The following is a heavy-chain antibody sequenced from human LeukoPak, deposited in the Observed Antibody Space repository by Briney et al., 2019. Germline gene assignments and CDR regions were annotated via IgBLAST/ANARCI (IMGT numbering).Heavy chain of an antibody. CDR2: IIASFGTA. CDR3: ARVVTPRYCSSTSCYWKGWFDP. V-gene: IGHV1-69*13. J-gene: IGHJ5*02. CDR1: GGTLSRYA. Sequence: SVKVSCKASGGTLSRYAISWVRQAPGQGLEWMGGIIASFGTANYAQKFQGRVTISADESTSTAYMELSSLRSEDTAVYYCARVVTPRYCSSTSCYWKGWFDPWGQGTLVTVSS. D-gene: IGHD2-2*01.